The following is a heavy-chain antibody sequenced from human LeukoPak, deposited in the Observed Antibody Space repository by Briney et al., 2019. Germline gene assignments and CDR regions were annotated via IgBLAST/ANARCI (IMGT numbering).Heavy chain of an antibody. J-gene: IGHJ4*02. D-gene: IGHD3-10*01. Sequence: SETLSLTCTVSGGSISSSSYYWGWIRQPPGKGLEWIGSIYYSGSTYYNPSLKSRVTISVDTSMNQFSLKLSSVTAADTAVYYCARLVHVVRGVHYFDYWGQGTLVTVSS. CDR3: ARLVHVVRGVHYFDY. CDR1: GGSISSSSYY. CDR2: IYYSGST. V-gene: IGHV4-39*01.